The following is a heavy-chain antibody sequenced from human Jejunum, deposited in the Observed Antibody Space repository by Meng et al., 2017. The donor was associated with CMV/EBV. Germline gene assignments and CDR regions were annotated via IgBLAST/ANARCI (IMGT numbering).Heavy chain of an antibody. J-gene: IGHJ4*02. CDR1: GLTFSSYN. D-gene: IGHD6-13*01. V-gene: IGHV3-30-3*01. CDR3: ARGMYGSNWLLDY. Sequence: AASGLTFSSYNMHWVRQAPGKGLEWVAVISDDGNEKKYADSVKGRFTVSRDNPRHTLYLQMESLGVDDTAVYFCARGMYGSNWLLDYWGQGTLVTVSS. CDR2: ISDDGNEK.